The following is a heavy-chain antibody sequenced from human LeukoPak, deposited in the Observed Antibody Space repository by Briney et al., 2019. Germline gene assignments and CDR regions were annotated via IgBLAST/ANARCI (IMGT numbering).Heavy chain of an antibody. V-gene: IGHV3-48*01. J-gene: IGHJ4*02. D-gene: IGHD1-14*01. CDR2: ISSSSSTI. CDR1: GFTFSSYS. Sequence: PGGSLRLSCAASGFTFSSYSMNWVRQAPGKGLEWVSYISSSSSTIYYADSVKGRFTMSRDNAKNTLYLHINSLRAEDTAVYYCVKDNPLDYWGQGTLVIVSS. CDR3: VKDNPLDY.